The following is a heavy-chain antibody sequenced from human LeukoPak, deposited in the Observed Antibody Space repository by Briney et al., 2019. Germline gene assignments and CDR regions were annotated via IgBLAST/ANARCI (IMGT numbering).Heavy chain of an antibody. V-gene: IGHV4-34*01. CDR3: ARGGMEWLRFPNFDY. CDR2: INHSGST. J-gene: IGHJ4*02. CDR1: GGSFSGYY. Sequence: SETLSLTCAVYGGSFSGYYWSWIRQPPGKGLEWIGEINHSGSTNYNPSLKGRVTISVDTSKNQFSLKLSSVTAADTAVYYCARGGMEWLRFPNFDYWGQGTLVTVSS. D-gene: IGHD5-12*01.